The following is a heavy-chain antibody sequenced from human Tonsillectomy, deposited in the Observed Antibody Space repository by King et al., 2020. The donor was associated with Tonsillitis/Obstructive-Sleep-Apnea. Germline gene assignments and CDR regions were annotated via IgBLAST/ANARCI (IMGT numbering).Heavy chain of an antibody. D-gene: IGHD3-16*01. V-gene: IGHV4-34*01. J-gene: IGHJ3*01. CDR3: AREITTGAFDV. Sequence: VQLQQWGAGLLKPSETLSLTCAAYGGSFSGYYWSWIRQPPGKGLEWIGEIDHSGSTNYNPSLKSRVTISADTSKTQFSLKLSSVTAADTAVFYCAREITTGAFDVWGQGTMVTVSS. CDR2: IDHSGST. CDR1: GGSFSGYY.